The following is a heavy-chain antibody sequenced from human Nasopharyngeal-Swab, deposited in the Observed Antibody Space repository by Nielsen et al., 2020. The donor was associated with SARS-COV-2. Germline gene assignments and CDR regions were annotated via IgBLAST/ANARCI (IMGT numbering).Heavy chain of an antibody. J-gene: IGHJ4*02. CDR3: AKDQFPHEVVPAAADY. Sequence: VRQAPGKGLEWVAVISYDGSNKYYADSVKGRFTISRDNSKNTLYLQMNSLRAEDTAVYYCAKDQFPHEVVPAAADYWGQGTLVTVSS. D-gene: IGHD2-2*01. CDR2: ISYDGSNK. V-gene: IGHV3-30*18.